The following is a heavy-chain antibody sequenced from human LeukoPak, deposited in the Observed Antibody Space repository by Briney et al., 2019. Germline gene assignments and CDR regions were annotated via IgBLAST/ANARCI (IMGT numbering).Heavy chain of an antibody. Sequence: GGSLRLSCSASGFTFSSHSMDWVRQAPGKELEWVSAITDSGGSTYYADSVKGRFTISRDNSKNALYLQMNSLRAEDTALYYCAKGRYFDCWGQGALVTVSS. J-gene: IGHJ4*02. CDR3: AKGRYFDC. CDR1: GFTFSSHS. V-gene: IGHV3-23*01. D-gene: IGHD1-14*01. CDR2: ITDSGGST.